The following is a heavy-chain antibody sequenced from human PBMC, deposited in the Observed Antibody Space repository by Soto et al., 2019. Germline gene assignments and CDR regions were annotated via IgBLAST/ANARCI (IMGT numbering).Heavy chain of an antibody. CDR3: ATDRFSRHYGSGSYPLDY. Sequence: ASVKVSCKVSGYTLTELSMHWVRQAPGKGLEWMGGFDPEDGETIYAQKFQGRVTMTEDTSTDTAYMELSSLRSEDTAVYYCATDRFSRHYGSGSYPLDYCGQGTLVTVSS. CDR1: GYTLTELS. V-gene: IGHV1-24*01. J-gene: IGHJ4*02. CDR2: FDPEDGET. D-gene: IGHD3-10*01.